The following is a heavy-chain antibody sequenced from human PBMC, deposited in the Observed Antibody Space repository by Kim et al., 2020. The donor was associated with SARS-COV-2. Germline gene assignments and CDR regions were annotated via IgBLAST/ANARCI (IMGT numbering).Heavy chain of an antibody. CDR2: ISYDGSNK. CDR3: AKDLGDIVVVVAAYYYYGMDV. D-gene: IGHD2-15*01. V-gene: IGHV3-30*18. J-gene: IGHJ6*02. CDR1: GFTFSSYG. Sequence: GGSLRLSCAASGFTFSSYGMHLVRQAPGKGLEWVAVISYDGSNKYYADSVKGRFTISRDNSKNTLYLQMNSLRAEDTAVYYCAKDLGDIVVVVAAYYYYGMDVWGQGTTVTVSS.